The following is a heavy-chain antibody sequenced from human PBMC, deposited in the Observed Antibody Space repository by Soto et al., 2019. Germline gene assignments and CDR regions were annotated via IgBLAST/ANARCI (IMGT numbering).Heavy chain of an antibody. CDR1: GFSFSTYS. CDR2: IRRSGDYT. CDR3: ARSTSLGGMDV. V-gene: IGHV3-21*01. J-gene: IGHJ6*02. Sequence: EVQLVESGGGLVMPGGSLRLSCIASGFSFSTYSMNWVRQAPGKGLEWVSSIRRSGDYTYYVDSLKGRFTISRDNAKTSLSPQMISLRAEDTAVYYCARSTSLGGMDVWGQGTTVTVSS. D-gene: IGHD1-1*01.